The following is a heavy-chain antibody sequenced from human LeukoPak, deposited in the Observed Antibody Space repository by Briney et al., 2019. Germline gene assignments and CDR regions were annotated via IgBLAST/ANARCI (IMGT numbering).Heavy chain of an antibody. CDR2: ISKDGSSS. V-gene: IGHV3-74*01. Sequence: GGSLRLSCAASGFTFSSYWMHWVRQAPGKGLVWVSRISKDGSSSYYADSVKGRFTISRDNAKNTLYLQMNSLRAEDTAVYYCARDEVGVGATHDYWGQGTLVTVSS. D-gene: IGHD1-26*01. J-gene: IGHJ4*02. CDR1: GFTFSSYW. CDR3: ARDEVGVGATHDY.